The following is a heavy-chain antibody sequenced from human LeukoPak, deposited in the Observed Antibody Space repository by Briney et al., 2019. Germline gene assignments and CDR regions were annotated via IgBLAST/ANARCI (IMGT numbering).Heavy chain of an antibody. Sequence: GGSLRLSCAASGFTFNTYGMNWVRQAPGKELEWVSEIDGTTTRTYYADSVRGRFTISRDNSKNTLYLQINSLRADDTAVFYCAKKGLASANRPPYFDYYGQGTLVTVSS. CDR2: IDGTTTRT. V-gene: IGHV3-23*01. CDR3: AKKGLASANRPPYFDY. D-gene: IGHD6-13*01. CDR1: GFTFNTYG. J-gene: IGHJ4*02.